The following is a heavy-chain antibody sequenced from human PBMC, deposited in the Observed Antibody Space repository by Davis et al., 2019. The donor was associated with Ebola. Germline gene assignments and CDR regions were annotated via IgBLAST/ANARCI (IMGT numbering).Heavy chain of an antibody. CDR3: ARAPLMVRGWANF. CDR1: GYTFTSYF. D-gene: IGHD3-10*01. V-gene: IGHV1-46*01. J-gene: IGHJ4*02. Sequence: ASVKVSCKASGYTFTSYFMHWVRQAPGQGLEWMGIMNPSSDYTQYAQKFQGRVTMSRDTSTGTVHMELSSLTSDDTAVYYCARAPLMVRGWANFWGQGTLVTVSS. CDR2: MNPSSDYT.